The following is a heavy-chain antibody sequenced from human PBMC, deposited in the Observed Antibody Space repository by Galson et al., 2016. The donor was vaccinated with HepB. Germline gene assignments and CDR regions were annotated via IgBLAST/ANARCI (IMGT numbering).Heavy chain of an antibody. CDR1: GGSINNYY. Sequence: ETLSLPCTVSGGSINNYYWSWIRQPPGKGLEWIGYIYYSGSTNYNPSLRSRITMSVDTSKNQFSLNLRSVTTADPAVYYCARVAAASYYYGMDVWGQGTTVTVSS. J-gene: IGHJ6*02. CDR2: IYYSGST. D-gene: IGHD6-13*01. V-gene: IGHV4-59*01. CDR3: ARVAAASYYYGMDV.